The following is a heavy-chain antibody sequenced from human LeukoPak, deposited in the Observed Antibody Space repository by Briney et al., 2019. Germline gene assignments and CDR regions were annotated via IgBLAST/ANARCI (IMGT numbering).Heavy chain of an antibody. CDR3: ARVYYDFWSGYLPRYYYYYMDV. J-gene: IGHJ6*03. CDR2: MNPNRGNT. Sequence: GASVKVSCKASGYTFTSYDINWVRQATGQGLEWMGWMNPNRGNTGYAQKFQGRVTITRNTSISTAYMELSSLRSEDTAVYYCARVYYDFWSGYLPRYYYYYMDVWGKGTTVTVSS. D-gene: IGHD3-3*01. V-gene: IGHV1-8*03. CDR1: GYTFTSYD.